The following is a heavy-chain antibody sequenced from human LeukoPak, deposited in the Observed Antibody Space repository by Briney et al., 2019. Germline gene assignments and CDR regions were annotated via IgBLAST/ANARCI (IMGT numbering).Heavy chain of an antibody. V-gene: IGHV4-30-4*01. Sequence: SQTLSLTCTVSGGSISSGDYYWSWIRQPPGKGLEWIGYIYYSGSTYYNPSLKSRVTISVDTSKNQFSLKLSSVTAADTAVYYCARGGRALGWFDPWGRGTLVTVSS. CDR2: IYYSGST. CDR3: ARGGRALGWFDP. D-gene: IGHD3-3*02. J-gene: IGHJ5*02. CDR1: GGSISSGDYY.